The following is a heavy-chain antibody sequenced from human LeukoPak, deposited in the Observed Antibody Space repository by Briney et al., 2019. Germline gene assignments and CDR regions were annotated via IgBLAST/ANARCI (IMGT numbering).Heavy chain of an antibody. CDR2: ISSSSGTI. V-gene: IGHV3-48*02. J-gene: IGHJ4*02. CDR1: GXTFSSYS. D-gene: IGHD5-12*01. Sequence: GGSLRLSCAASGXTFSSYSVNWVRQAPGKGLEWVSYISSSSGTIYYADSVKGRFTISRDNAKNSLYLQMNSLRDEDTAVYYCARVWGYRNGFDYWGQGILVTVSS. CDR3: ARVWGYRNGFDY.